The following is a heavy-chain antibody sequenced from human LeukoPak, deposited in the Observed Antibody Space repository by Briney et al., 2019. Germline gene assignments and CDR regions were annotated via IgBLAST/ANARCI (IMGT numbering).Heavy chain of an antibody. D-gene: IGHD2-2*01. V-gene: IGHV5-51*01. CDR3: ARGIVVVPATMPRKAGLDWFDP. CDR1: GYSFTSYW. J-gene: IGHJ5*02. Sequence: GESLKISCKGSGYSFTSYWIGWVRQMPGKGLGWMGIVYPGGSDTRYSPSFQGQVTISADQSISTAYLQWSSLKASDTAMYYCARGIVVVPATMPRKAGLDWFDPWGQGTLVTVSS. CDR2: VYPGGSDT.